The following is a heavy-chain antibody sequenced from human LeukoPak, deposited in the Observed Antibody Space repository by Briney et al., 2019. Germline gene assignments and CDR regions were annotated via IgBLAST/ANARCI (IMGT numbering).Heavy chain of an antibody. CDR3: ARGPRGTHYYYYGMDV. V-gene: IGHV4-34*01. CDR2: INHSGST. CDR1: GGSFSGYY. J-gene: IGHJ6*02. Sequence: SETLSLTCAVYGGSFSGYYWSWIRQPPGKGLEWIGEINHSGSTNYNPSLKSRVTISVDTSKNQFSLKLSSVPAADTAVYYCARGPRGTHYYYYGMDVWGQGTTVTVSS.